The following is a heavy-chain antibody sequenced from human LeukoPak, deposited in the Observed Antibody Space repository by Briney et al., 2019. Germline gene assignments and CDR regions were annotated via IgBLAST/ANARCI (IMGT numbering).Heavy chain of an antibody. J-gene: IGHJ4*02. Sequence: PGRSLRLSCAASGFTFDDYAMHWVRQAPGKGLEWVSGISWNSGSIGYADSVKGRFTISRDNSKNTLYLQMNSLRAEDTAVYYCANSEFMYYDILTGYPSYFDYWGQGTLVTVSS. V-gene: IGHV3-9*01. D-gene: IGHD3-9*01. CDR1: GFTFDDYA. CDR2: ISWNSGSI. CDR3: ANSEFMYYDILTGYPSYFDY.